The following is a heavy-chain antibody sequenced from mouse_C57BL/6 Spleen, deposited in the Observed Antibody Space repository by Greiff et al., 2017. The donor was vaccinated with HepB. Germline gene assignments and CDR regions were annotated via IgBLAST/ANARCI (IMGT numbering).Heavy chain of an antibody. J-gene: IGHJ4*01. CDR1: GYTFTSYW. CDR3: ARTGGSSFFYAMDY. V-gene: IGHV1-69*01. D-gene: IGHD1-1*01. Sequence: LQQPGAELVMPGASVKLSCKASGYTFTSYWMHWVKQRPGQGLEWIGEIDPSDSYTNYNQKFKGKSTLTVDKSSSTAYMQLSSLTSEDSAVYYCARTGGSSFFYAMDYWGQGTSVTVSS. CDR2: IDPSDSYT.